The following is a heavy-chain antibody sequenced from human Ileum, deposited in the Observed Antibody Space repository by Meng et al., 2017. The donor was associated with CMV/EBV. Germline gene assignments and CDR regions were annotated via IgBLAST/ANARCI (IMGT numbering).Heavy chain of an antibody. D-gene: IGHD3-22*01. Sequence: GESLKISCAASGFTFSSYNMNWVRQAPGKGLEWVSSISSSSAYIYYADSVKGRFTISRDNAKNSLYLHMNSLRVEDTAVYYCARDSDVDDSGYHGRPHYWGQGKLVNGAS. J-gene: IGHJ4*02. CDR3: ARDSDVDDSGYHGRPHY. CDR2: ISSSSAYI. CDR1: GFTFSSYN. V-gene: IGHV3-21*01.